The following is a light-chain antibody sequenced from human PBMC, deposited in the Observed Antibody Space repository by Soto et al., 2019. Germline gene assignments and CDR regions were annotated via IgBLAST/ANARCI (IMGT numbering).Light chain of an antibody. Sequence: DIQMTQSPSALSAYVGDKVTITCRASQIIGGYLNWYQQKPGEAPKLLIFNAASLQSGVPSRFSGRGSGTEFTLTISSLQPEDFASYYCQLSYTIPITFGGGTKVE. CDR3: QLSYTIPIT. CDR1: QIIGGY. J-gene: IGKJ4*01. CDR2: NAA. V-gene: IGKV1-39*01.